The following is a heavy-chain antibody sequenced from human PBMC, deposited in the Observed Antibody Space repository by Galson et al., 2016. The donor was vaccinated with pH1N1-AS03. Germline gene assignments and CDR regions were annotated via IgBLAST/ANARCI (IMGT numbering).Heavy chain of an antibody. CDR3: AREDEHYYYALDV. CDR1: GFTFSSYS. J-gene: IGHJ6*02. Sequence: SLRLSCAASGFTFSSYSIHWVRQAPGKGLEYVSAISSDGDTYYTDSVKGRFTISRDKSKNTVYLQMGSLRPEDVVVYYCAREDEHYYYALDVWGQGTTVTVSS. CDR2: ISSDGDT. V-gene: IGHV3-64*02.